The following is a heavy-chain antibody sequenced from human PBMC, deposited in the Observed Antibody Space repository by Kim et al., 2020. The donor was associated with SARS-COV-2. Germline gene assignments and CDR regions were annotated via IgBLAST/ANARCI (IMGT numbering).Heavy chain of an antibody. D-gene: IGHD6-6*01. CDR2: ISYDGSNK. V-gene: IGHV3-30*18. Sequence: GGSLRLSCAASEFTFSSYGLHWVRQAPGKGLEWVAVISYDGSNKYHADSVKGRFTISRDNSKNTLFLQMNSLRAEDTAVYYCAKDLEARTYYYYGMDVWGQGTTVTVSS. J-gene: IGHJ6*02. CDR1: EFTFSSYG. CDR3: AKDLEARTYYYYGMDV.